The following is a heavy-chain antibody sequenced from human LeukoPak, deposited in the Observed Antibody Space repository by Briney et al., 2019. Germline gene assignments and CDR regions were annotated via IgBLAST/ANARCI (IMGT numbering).Heavy chain of an antibody. D-gene: IGHD6-19*01. Sequence: PGGSLRLSCAASGFTLSSNYMTWVRQAPGRGLEWVSLFYNGGGTYYPDSLKGPFTISRDDLKDTLYLPMNILRAEDNAVYYCAKWRRGGWSLDYWGQGTLVTVSS. J-gene: IGHJ4*02. CDR3: AKWRRGGWSLDY. CDR2: FYNGGGT. CDR1: GFTLSSNY. V-gene: IGHV3-53*01.